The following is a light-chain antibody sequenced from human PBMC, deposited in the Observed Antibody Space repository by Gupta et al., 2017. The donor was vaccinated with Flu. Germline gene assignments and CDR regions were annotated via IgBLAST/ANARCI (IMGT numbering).Light chain of an antibody. CDR3: SSDTSSSTWV. J-gene: IGLJ3*02. V-gene: IGLV2-14*01. Sequence: QSALTQPASVSGSPGQSITISCTGTSRDVGGYNYVSWYQQHPAKAHKLMIYEVSNRPSGVASRFSGSKSGNTASLTISGRQAEDAADYYYSSDTSSSTWVFGGGTKLTVL. CDR2: EVS. CDR1: SRDVGGYNY.